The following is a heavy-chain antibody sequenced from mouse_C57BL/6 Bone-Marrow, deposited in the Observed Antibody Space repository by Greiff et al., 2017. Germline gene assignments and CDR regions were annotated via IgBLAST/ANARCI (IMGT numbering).Heavy chain of an antibody. CDR2: IDPSDSYT. CDR1: GYTFTSYW. Sequence: QVQLQQPGAELVMPGASVKLSCKASGYTFTSYWLHWVKQRPGQGLEWIGEIDPSDSYTNYTQKFKGKSTLTVDKSSSTAYMQLSSLTSEDSAVYYCARFRYEYGGYYAMDYWGPGTSVTVSS. D-gene: IGHD2-4*01. CDR3: ARFRYEYGGYYAMDY. J-gene: IGHJ4*01. V-gene: IGHV1-69*01.